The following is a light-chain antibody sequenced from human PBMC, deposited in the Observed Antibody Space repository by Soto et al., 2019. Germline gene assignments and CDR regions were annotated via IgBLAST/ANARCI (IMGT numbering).Light chain of an antibody. J-gene: IGLJ2*01. CDR3: QSYDSSLRGVV. CDR1: SSNIGAGYD. V-gene: IGLV1-40*01. Sequence: QSVLTQPPSVSGAPGQRVTISCTGSSSNIGAGYDVHWYQQLPGTAPKLLIYGNSNRPSGVPDRFSGSKSGTSASLAITGRKAEDEADYYCQSYDSSLRGVVFGGWTKLTVL. CDR2: GNS.